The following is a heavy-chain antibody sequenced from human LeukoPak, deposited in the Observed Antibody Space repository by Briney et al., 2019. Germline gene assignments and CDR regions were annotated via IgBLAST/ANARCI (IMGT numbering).Heavy chain of an antibody. Sequence: PGGSLRLSCAASGFTVSSNYMSWVRQAPGKGLEWVSVIYSGGSTYYADSVKGRFTISRDNSKNTLYLQMNSLRAEDTAVYYCAKPHLRGYSLSGAFDIWGQGTMVTVSS. CDR1: GFTVSSNY. V-gene: IGHV3-53*01. CDR3: AKPHLRGYSLSGAFDI. CDR2: IYSGGST. J-gene: IGHJ3*02. D-gene: IGHD5-18*01.